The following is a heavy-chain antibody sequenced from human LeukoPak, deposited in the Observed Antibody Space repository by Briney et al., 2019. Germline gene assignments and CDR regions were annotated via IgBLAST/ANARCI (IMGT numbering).Heavy chain of an antibody. Sequence: PGGSLRLSCAASGFTFSSYAMHWVRQAPGKGLEYVAAISSNGGSTYYANSVKGRFTISRDNSKNTLYLQMGSLRAEDMAVYYSARDYYDSSGYYLPGYWGQGTLVSVSS. J-gene: IGHJ4*02. CDR2: ISSNGGST. CDR1: GFTFSSYA. V-gene: IGHV3-64*01. D-gene: IGHD3-22*01. CDR3: ARDYYDSSGYYLPGY.